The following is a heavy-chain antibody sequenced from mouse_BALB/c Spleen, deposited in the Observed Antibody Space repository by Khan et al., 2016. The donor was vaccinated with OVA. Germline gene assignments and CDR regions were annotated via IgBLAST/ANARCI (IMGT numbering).Heavy chain of an antibody. J-gene: IGHJ3*01. Sequence: EVQLQESGPGLVKPSQSLSLTCTVTGYSITSDYAWNWIRQFPGNKLEWMGYISYSGSTSYNPSLKSRISITRDTSKNQFFLQLNSVTTEDTATYYCAMGRTYWGQGTLVTASA. CDR1: GYSITSDYA. V-gene: IGHV3-2*02. D-gene: IGHD4-1*01. CDR2: ISYSGST. CDR3: AMGRTY.